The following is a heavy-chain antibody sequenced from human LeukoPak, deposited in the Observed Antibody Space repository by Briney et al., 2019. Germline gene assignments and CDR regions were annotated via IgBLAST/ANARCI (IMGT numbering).Heavy chain of an antibody. D-gene: IGHD2-2*01. Sequence: GGSLRLSCAASGFTFSSYGMHWVRQAPGKGLEWVAVIWYDGSNKYYADSVKGRFTISRDNSKNTLYLQMNSLRAEDTAVYYCAKDHCSSTSCYVAYYYFDYWGQGTLVTVSS. CDR2: IWYDGSNK. J-gene: IGHJ4*02. CDR3: AKDHCSSTSCYVAYYYFDY. CDR1: GFTFSSYG. V-gene: IGHV3-33*06.